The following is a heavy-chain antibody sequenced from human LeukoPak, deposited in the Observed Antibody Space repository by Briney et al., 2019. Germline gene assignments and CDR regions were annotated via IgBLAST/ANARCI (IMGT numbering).Heavy chain of an antibody. V-gene: IGHV3-23*01. CDR1: GFTFSSYA. CDR2: ISGSGGST. D-gene: IGHD2-8*01. CDR3: AKCRRGILMVYAMAYYFDY. J-gene: IGHJ4*02. Sequence: GGSLRLSCAASGFTFSSYAMSWVRRAPGKGLEWVSAISGSGGSTYYADSVKGRFTISRDNSKNTLYLQMNSLRAEDTAVYYCAKCRRGILMVYAMAYYFDYWGQGTLVTVSS.